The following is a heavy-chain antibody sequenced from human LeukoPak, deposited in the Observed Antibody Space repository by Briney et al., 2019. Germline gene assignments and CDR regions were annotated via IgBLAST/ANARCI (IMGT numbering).Heavy chain of an antibody. Sequence: GGSLRLSCAASGFTFSRYAMNWVRQAPGKGLEWVSYINTDSSDIHYADSVKGRFTISRDNARNTLYLQLSSLRAEDSGVYYCARDTFQPGLIDSWGRGTLVTVSS. CDR3: ARDTFQPGLIDS. CDR2: INTDSSDI. J-gene: IGHJ4*02. CDR1: GFTFSRYA. V-gene: IGHV3-21*05. D-gene: IGHD2-2*01.